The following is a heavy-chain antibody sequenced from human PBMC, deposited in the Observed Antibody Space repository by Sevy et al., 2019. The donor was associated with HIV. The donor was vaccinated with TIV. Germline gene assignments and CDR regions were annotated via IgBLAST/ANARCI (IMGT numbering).Heavy chain of an antibody. D-gene: IGHD1-7*01. Sequence: GGSLRLSCEVSGFTFSDFYMSWIRQAPGKGLEWVSDISSGSTYTKSADSVKGRFTISRDNARNSLYLQMNSLGVEDTAVYYCARDRRNYAGQYFDYWGQGTLVTVSS. CDR2: ISSGSTYT. CDR1: GFTFSDFY. J-gene: IGHJ4*01. CDR3: ARDRRNYAGQYFDY. V-gene: IGHV3-11*06.